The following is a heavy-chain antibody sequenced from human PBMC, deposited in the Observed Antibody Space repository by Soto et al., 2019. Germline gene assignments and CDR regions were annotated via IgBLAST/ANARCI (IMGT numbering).Heavy chain of an antibody. CDR3: ARDRVAGIWGDAFDI. Sequence: GASVKVSCKASGYTFTGYYMHWVRQAPGQGLEWMGWINPNSGGTNYAQKFQGRVTMTRDTSISTAYMELRRLRSDDTAVYYCARDRVAGIWGDAFDIWGQGTMVTVSS. CDR1: GYTFTGYY. CDR2: INPNSGGT. D-gene: IGHD3-16*01. V-gene: IGHV1-2*02. J-gene: IGHJ3*02.